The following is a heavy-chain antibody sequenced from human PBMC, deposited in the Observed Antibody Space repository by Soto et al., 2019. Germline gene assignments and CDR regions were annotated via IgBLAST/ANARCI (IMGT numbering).Heavy chain of an antibody. Sequence: SETLSLTCAVYGGSFSGYYWSWIRQPPGKGLEWIGEINHSGSTNYNPSLKSRVTISVDTSKNQFSLKLSSVTAADTAVYYCARILAAAGNFDYWGQGTLVTVSS. V-gene: IGHV4-34*01. D-gene: IGHD6-13*01. J-gene: IGHJ4*02. CDR3: ARILAAAGNFDY. CDR1: GGSFSGYY. CDR2: INHSGST.